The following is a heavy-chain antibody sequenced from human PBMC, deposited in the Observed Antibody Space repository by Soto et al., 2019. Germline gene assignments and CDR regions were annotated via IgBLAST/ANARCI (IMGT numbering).Heavy chain of an antibody. Sequence: GALRLSCAASGFTFSSYGMHWVRQAPGKGLEWVAVIWYDGSNKYYADSVKGRFTISRDNSKNTLYLQMNSLRAEDTAVYYCARARYDFWSGYYRYYYYGMDVWGQGTTVTVSS. CDR3: ARARYDFWSGYYRYYYYGMDV. CDR1: GFTFSSYG. CDR2: IWYDGSNK. V-gene: IGHV3-33*08. J-gene: IGHJ6*02. D-gene: IGHD3-3*01.